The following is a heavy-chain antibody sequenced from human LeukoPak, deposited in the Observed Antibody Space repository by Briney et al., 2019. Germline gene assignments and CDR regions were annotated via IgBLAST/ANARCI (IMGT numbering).Heavy chain of an antibody. V-gene: IGHV3-48*03. D-gene: IGHD5-24*01. CDR2: IKADCSLK. J-gene: IGHJ4*02. CDR1: GLTVSGFE. CDR3: ARRFRD. Sequence: PGGSLRLSCVGSGLTVSGFEMNLVRPAPGKGLEWVSYIKADCSLKTYGDSVRGRFTISRDDARNSLYLQMSSLRVEDTAIYYCARRFRDWGQGIRVTVSS.